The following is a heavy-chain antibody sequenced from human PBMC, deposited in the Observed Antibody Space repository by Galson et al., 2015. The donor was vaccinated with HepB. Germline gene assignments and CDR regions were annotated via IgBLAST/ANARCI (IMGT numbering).Heavy chain of an antibody. D-gene: IGHD3-22*01. J-gene: IGHJ4*02. V-gene: IGHV1-69*04. CDR1: GGTFSSYA. Sequence: SVKVSCKASGGTFSSYAISWVRQAPGQGLEWMGRIIPILGIANYAQKFQGRVTITADKSTSTAYMELSSLRSEDTAVYYCARITDYYDSSGCDYWGQGTLVTVSS. CDR3: ARITDYYDSSGCDY. CDR2: IIPILGIA.